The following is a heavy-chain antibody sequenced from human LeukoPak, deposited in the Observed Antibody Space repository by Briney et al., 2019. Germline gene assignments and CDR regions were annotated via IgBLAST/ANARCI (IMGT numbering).Heavy chain of an antibody. J-gene: IGHJ4*02. Sequence: GGSLRLSSAASGFTFDDYAMHWVRQAPGKGVKWVSLISGDGGNTYYTDSVKGRFTISRDNSKNSLYQQMNSLRTEDTALYYCAKGGYCSGGSCYSYFDYWGQGTLVTVSS. D-gene: IGHD2-15*01. V-gene: IGHV3-43*02. CDR1: GFTFDDYA. CDR2: ISGDGGNT. CDR3: AKGGYCSGGSCYSYFDY.